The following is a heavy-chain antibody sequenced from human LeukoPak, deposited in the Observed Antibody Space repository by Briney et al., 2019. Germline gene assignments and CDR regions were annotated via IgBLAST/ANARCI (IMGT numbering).Heavy chain of an antibody. D-gene: IGHD4-11*01. Sequence: GRSLRLSCVASGFTFSDYAMNWVRQAPGKGLEWVSTFKTNSGQVYYAESVRGRFTISRDNSKNTVYLQMSSLRAEDTALYYCARSVPDYTRFDYWGQGALVTVSP. CDR1: GFTFSDYA. J-gene: IGHJ4*02. V-gene: IGHV3-23*01. CDR2: FKTNSGQV. CDR3: ARSVPDYTRFDY.